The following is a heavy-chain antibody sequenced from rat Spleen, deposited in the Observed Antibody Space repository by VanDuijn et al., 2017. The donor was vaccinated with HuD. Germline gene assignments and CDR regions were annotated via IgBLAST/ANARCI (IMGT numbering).Heavy chain of an antibody. D-gene: IGHD1-1*01. CDR2: ISTGGTNT. CDR3: ARENYYSGDY. CDR1: GFTFSDYD. V-gene: IGHV5S13*01. Sequence: EVQLVESGGGLVQPGRSLKLSCAASGFTFSDYDMAWVRQAPTKGLEWIASISTGGTNTYYRGSVKGRFTISRDNAKNTQYLQMDSLRSEDTATYYCARENYYSGDYWGQGVKVTVSS. J-gene: IGHJ2*01.